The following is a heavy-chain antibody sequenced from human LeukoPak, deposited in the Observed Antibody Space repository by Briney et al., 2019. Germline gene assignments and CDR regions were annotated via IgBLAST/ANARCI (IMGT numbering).Heavy chain of an antibody. D-gene: IGHD2-2*01. CDR2: IIPNFGTA. V-gene: IGHV1-69*13. Sequence: SVKVSCKASGGTFSSYAISWVRQAPGQGLEWMGGIIPNFGTANYAQKFQGRVTITADESTSTAYMELSSLRSEDTAVYYCARGRGDCSSTSCYPYYFDYWGQGTLVTVSS. CDR3: ARGRGDCSSTSCYPYYFDY. J-gene: IGHJ4*02. CDR1: GGTFSSYA.